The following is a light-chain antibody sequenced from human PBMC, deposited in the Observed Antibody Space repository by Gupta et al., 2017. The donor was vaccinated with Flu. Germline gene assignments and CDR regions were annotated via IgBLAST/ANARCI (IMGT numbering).Light chain of an antibody. J-gene: IGKJ1*01. CDR1: QDIAND. V-gene: IGKV1-39*01. Sequence: SLSASVGDRVTVTCRASQDIANDLHWYQQKPGKPPKLLIYGTSRLRSGVPSRFSGSGTGTDFTLTISRLHREDVATYYCQQSHSPPSTFGQGTKVEIK. CDR2: GTS. CDR3: QQSHSPPST.